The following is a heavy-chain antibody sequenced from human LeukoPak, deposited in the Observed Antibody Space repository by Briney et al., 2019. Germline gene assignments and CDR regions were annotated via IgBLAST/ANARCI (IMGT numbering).Heavy chain of an antibody. CDR2: INAGNGNT. D-gene: IGHD5-12*01. Sequence: GASVKVSCKASGYTFTSYYMHWVRQAPGQRLEWMGWINAGNGNTKYSQKFQGRVTITRDTSASTAYMELSSLRSEDTAVYYCARDPISYSGYEDWGQGTLVTVSS. CDR1: GYTFTSYY. J-gene: IGHJ4*02. V-gene: IGHV1-3*01. CDR3: ARDPISYSGYED.